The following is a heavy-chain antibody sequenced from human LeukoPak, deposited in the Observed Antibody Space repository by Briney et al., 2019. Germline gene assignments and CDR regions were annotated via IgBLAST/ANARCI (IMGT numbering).Heavy chain of an antibody. D-gene: IGHD5-18*01. Sequence: KPGGSLRLSCAASGFTFSDYYMSWIRQAPGKGLEWVSYISSSSSYTNYADSVKGRFTISRDNAKNSLYLQMNSLRAEDTAVYYCARDTAMVSYYYYGMDVWGKGTTVTVSS. V-gene: IGHV3-11*06. J-gene: IGHJ6*04. CDR3: ARDTAMVSYYYYGMDV. CDR2: ISSSSSYT. CDR1: GFTFSDYY.